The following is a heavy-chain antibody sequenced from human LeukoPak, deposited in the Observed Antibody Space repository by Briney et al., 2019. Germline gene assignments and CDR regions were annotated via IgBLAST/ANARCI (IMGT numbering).Heavy chain of an antibody. V-gene: IGHV3-74*01. Sequence: GGTLRLSCAASGFTFSSYGMSWVRQAPGKGLVWVSRINSDGSSTSYADSVKGRFTISRDNAKNTLYLQMNSLRAEDTAVYYCARMDSSGYYYQSPFFDYWGQGTLVTVSS. J-gene: IGHJ4*02. D-gene: IGHD3-22*01. CDR3: ARMDSSGYYYQSPFFDY. CDR1: GFTFSSYG. CDR2: INSDGSST.